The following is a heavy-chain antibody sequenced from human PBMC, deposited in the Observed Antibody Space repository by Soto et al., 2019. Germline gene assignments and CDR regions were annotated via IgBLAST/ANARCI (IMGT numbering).Heavy chain of an antibody. Sequence: ESGGGLVQPGGSLRLSCAASGFIFSDHFMDWVRQAPGQGLEWVGRTRKKANNYSTEYAASVKGRFTISRDDSKNSLYLQMNSLETEDTAVYHCVRASGDYSFDFWGQGTLVTVSS. CDR3: VRASGDYSFDF. V-gene: IGHV3-72*01. D-gene: IGHD1-26*01. CDR2: TRKKANNYST. CDR1: GFIFSDHF. J-gene: IGHJ4*02.